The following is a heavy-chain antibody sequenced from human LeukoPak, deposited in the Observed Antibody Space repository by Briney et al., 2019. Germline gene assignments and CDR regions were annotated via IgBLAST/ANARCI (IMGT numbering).Heavy chain of an antibody. V-gene: IGHV4-39*01. CDR2: IYYSGST. J-gene: IGHJ4*02. CDR1: GGSISSSRYY. Sequence: SETLSLTCTVSGGSISSSRYYWGWIRQPPGKGLEWIGSIYYSGSTSYNPSLKSRVTISVDTSKDQFSLKLSSVTAADTAVYYCARFGYASGSSELDYWGQGTLVTVSS. D-gene: IGHD3-10*01. CDR3: ARFGYASGSSELDY.